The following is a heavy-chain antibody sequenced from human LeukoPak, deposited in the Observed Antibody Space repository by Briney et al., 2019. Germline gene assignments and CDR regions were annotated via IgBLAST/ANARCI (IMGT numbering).Heavy chain of an antibody. CDR1: GFTFSSYG. Sequence: QPGGSLRLSCAASGFTFSSYGMHWVRQAPGKGLEWVAVISYDGRNKEYVDSVKGRFTISRDNSKNTLYLQMNSLRAEDTAVYYCAKDRGYSHGFEYWGQGTLVTVSS. V-gene: IGHV3-30*18. CDR3: AKDRGYSHGFEY. CDR2: ISYDGRNK. J-gene: IGHJ4*02. D-gene: IGHD5-12*01.